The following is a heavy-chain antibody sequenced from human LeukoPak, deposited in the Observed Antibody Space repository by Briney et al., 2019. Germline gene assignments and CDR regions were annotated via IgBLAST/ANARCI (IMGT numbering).Heavy chain of an antibody. CDR1: GGSFSGYY. D-gene: IGHD3-9*01. CDR2: INHSGST. V-gene: IGHV4-34*01. CDR3: ARARLVTNYYYCGMDV. Sequence: PSETLSLTCAVYGGSFSGYYWSWIRQPPGEGLEWIGEINHSGSTNYNPSLRSRVTISVDTSKNQFSLKLSSVTAADTAVYYCARARLVTNYYYCGMDVWGQGTTVTVSS. J-gene: IGHJ6*02.